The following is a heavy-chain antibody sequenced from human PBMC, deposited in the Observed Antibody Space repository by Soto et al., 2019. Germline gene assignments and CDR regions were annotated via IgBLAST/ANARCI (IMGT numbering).Heavy chain of an antibody. CDR2: VYYSGST. V-gene: IGHV4-61*01. CDR1: GGSVISGSYY. D-gene: IGHD3-10*01. Sequence: SETLSLTCTVSGGSVISGSYYWIWIRQPPGKGLEWIGYVYYSGSTNYNPSLKSRVTISVDTSKNKFSLKLSSVTAADTAVYYCARDAYFGSGALDYWGQGTLVTVSS. J-gene: IGHJ4*02. CDR3: ARDAYFGSGALDY.